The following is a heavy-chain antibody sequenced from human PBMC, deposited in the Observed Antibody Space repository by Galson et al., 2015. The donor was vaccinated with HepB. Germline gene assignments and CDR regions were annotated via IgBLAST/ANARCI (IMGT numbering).Heavy chain of an antibody. D-gene: IGHD5-18*01. V-gene: IGHV3-9*01. CDR3: ARDAKYSYVLYYFDY. J-gene: IGHJ4*02. CDR1: GFTFDDYA. Sequence: SLRLSCAASGFTFDDYAMHWVRQAPGKGLEWVSGISWNSGSIGYADSVKGRFTISRDNAKNTLYLQMNSLGAEDTAVYYCARDAKYSYVLYYFDYWGQGTLVTVSS. CDR2: ISWNSGSI.